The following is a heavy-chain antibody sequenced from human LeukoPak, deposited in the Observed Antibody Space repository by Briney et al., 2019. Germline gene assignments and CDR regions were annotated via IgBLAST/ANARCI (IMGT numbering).Heavy chain of an antibody. CDR3: ARDIDSSGYYLGY. CDR1: GGTFSSYA. V-gene: IGHV1-69*04. Sequence: ASVKVSCKASGGTFSSYAISWVRQAPGQGLEWMGRIIPILGIANYAQKFQGRVTITADKSTSTAYMELSSLRSEDTAVYYCARDIDSSGYYLGYWGQGTLVTVSS. D-gene: IGHD3-22*01. J-gene: IGHJ4*02. CDR2: IIPILGIA.